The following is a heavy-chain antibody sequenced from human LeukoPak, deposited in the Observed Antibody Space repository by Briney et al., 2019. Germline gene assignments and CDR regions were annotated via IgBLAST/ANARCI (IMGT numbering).Heavy chain of an antibody. D-gene: IGHD1-26*01. Sequence: PSETLSLTCTVSGGSISSYYWSWIRQPPGKGLEWIGYIYYSGSTNYNPSLKSRVTISVDTSKNQFSLKLSSVTAADTAVYYCARDGVGASPVDAFDIWGQGTMVTVSS. J-gene: IGHJ3*02. V-gene: IGHV4-59*01. CDR1: GGSISSYY. CDR3: ARDGVGASPVDAFDI. CDR2: IYYSGST.